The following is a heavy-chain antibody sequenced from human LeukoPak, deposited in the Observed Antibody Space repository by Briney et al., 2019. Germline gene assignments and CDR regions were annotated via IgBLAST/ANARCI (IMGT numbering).Heavy chain of an antibody. CDR2: IGGSGDKT. V-gene: IGHV3-23*01. Sequence: PGGSLRLSCGASGFTFNNYGMNWVRQAPGKGLEWVSGIGGSGDKTYYADSVKGRFTISRDNSKNTLYLEMNSLRSEDTAVYYCAREGFHGGELFPTFDYWGQGTLVTVSS. CDR1: GFTFNNYG. D-gene: IGHD3-10*01. J-gene: IGHJ4*02. CDR3: AREGFHGGELFPTFDY.